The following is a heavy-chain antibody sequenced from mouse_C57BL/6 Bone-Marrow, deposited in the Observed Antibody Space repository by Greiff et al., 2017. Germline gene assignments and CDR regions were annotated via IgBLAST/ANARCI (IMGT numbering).Heavy chain of an antibody. V-gene: IGHV1-55*01. J-gene: IGHJ3*01. CDR2: IYPGSGGT. CDR3: ARGDYGYDEAY. D-gene: IGHD2-2*01. Sequence: QVQLQQPGAELVKPGASVKMSCKASGYTFTSYWITWVKQRPGQGLEWIGDIYPGSGGTNYNEKFKSKATLTVDTSSSTAYMQLSSLTSEDSAVYYCARGDYGYDEAYWGQGTLVTVSA. CDR1: GYTFTSYW.